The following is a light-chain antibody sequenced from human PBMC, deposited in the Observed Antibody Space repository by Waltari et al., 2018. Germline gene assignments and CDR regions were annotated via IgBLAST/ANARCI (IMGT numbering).Light chain of an antibody. CDR2: EVT. CDR3: MSYTRSSTYV. Sequence: QSALTQPASVSGSPGQSITISCTGSTRAIGAYPYVSWYQQHPDKAPKLIISEVTNRPSGVSDRFSGSKSGYTASLTISGLQAEDEGDYYCMSYTRSSTYVFGTGTKVTVL. CDR1: TRAIGAYPY. J-gene: IGLJ1*01. V-gene: IGLV2-14*01.